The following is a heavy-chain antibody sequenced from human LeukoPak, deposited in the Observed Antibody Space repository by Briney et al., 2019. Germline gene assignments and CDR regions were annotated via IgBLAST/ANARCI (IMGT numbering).Heavy chain of an antibody. J-gene: IGHJ3*02. CDR2: IYTSGST. D-gene: IGHD6-13*01. Sequence: SETLSLTCTVSGGSISSGSYYWSWIRQPAGRGLEWIGRIYTSGSTNYNPSLKSRVTISVDTSKNQFSLKLSSVTAADTAVYYCARDLYSSSWYSPDAFDIWGQGTMVTVSP. V-gene: IGHV4-61*02. CDR3: ARDLYSSSWYSPDAFDI. CDR1: GGSISSGSYY.